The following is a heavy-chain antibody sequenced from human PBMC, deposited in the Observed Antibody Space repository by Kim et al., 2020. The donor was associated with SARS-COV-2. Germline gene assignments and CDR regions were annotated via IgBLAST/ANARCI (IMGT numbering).Heavy chain of an antibody. CDR3: ARDVGMVQDY. CDR2: INHSGST. CDR1: GGSFSGYY. J-gene: IGHJ4*02. Sequence: SETLSLTCAVYGGSFSGYYWSWIRQPPGKGLEWIGEINHSGSTNYNPSLKSRVTISVDTSKNQFSLKLSSVTAADMAVYYCARDVGMVQDYWGQGTLVTVSS. D-gene: IGHD3-10*01. V-gene: IGHV4-34*01.